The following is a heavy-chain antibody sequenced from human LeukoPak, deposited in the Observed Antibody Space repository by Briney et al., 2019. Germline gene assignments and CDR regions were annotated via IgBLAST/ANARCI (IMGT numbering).Heavy chain of an antibody. CDR3: ARDRLVGATSWFDP. D-gene: IGHD1-26*01. CDR2: IIPIFGTA. J-gene: IGHJ5*02. V-gene: IGHV1-69*05. CDR1: GGTFSSYA. Sequence: ASVKVSCKASGGTFSSYAISWVRQAPGQGLEWMGGIIPIFGTANYAQKFQSRVTITTDESTSTAYMELSSLRSEDTAVYYCARDRLVGATSWFDPWGQGTLVTVSS.